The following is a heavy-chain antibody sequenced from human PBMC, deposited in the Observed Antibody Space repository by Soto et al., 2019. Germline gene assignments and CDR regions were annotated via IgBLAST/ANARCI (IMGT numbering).Heavy chain of an antibody. CDR1: GFTFSSYW. Sequence: EVQLVESGGGLVQPGGSLRLSCAASGFTFSSYWMHWVRQAPGKGLVWVSRINSDGSSTGYADSVMGRFTISRDNAXNXXYLQMNSLRAEDRAVYYCAREQGYCSGGSCYVAGYWGQGTLVTVSA. J-gene: IGHJ4*02. CDR3: AREQGYCSGGSCYVAGY. D-gene: IGHD2-15*01. CDR2: INSDGSST. V-gene: IGHV3-74*01.